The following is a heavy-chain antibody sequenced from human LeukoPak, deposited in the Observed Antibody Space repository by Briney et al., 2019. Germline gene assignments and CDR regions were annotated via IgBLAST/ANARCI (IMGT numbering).Heavy chain of an antibody. J-gene: IGHJ4*02. Sequence: GGSLRLSCAASGFTFSSYSMNWVRQAPGKGLEWVSSISSSSSYIYYADSVKGRFTISRDNAKNSLYLQMNSLRAEDTAVYYCAKTVVVPAAVYDYVWGSYRYPFDYWGQGTLVTVSS. CDR3: AKTVVVPAAVYDYVWGSYRYPFDY. CDR1: GFTFSSYS. V-gene: IGHV3-21*01. D-gene: IGHD3-16*02. CDR2: ISSSSSYI.